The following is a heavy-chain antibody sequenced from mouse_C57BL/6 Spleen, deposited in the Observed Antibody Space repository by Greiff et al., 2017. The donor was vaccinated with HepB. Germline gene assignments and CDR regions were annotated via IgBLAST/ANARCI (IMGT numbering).Heavy chain of an antibody. CDR3: ARFPDYYGSSYWYFDV. Sequence: VQLQQSGAELVKPGASVKLSCKASGYTFTSYWMQWVKQRPGQGLEWIGEIDPSDSYTNYTQKFKGKATLTVDTSSSTAYMQLSSLTSEDSAVYYCARFPDYYGSSYWYFDVWGTGTTVTVSS. CDR2: IDPSDSYT. D-gene: IGHD1-1*01. J-gene: IGHJ1*03. CDR1: GYTFTSYW. V-gene: IGHV1-50*01.